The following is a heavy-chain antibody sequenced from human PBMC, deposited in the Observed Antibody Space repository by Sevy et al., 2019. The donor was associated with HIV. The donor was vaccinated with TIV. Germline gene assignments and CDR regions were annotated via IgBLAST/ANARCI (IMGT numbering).Heavy chain of an antibody. J-gene: IGHJ3*02. D-gene: IGHD3-22*01. V-gene: IGHV3-53*01. CDR3: ARLSVYYYDDSGYDTTGNAFGI. Sequence: GGSLRLSCAASGFTVSDNYMSWVRQAPGKGLEWVSVIYSGDSTYYADSVKGRFTISRDKSKNTLYLQMNSLRAGDTAVYYCARLSVYYYDDSGYDTTGNAFGIWGQGTTVTVSS. CDR2: IYSGDST. CDR1: GFTVSDNY.